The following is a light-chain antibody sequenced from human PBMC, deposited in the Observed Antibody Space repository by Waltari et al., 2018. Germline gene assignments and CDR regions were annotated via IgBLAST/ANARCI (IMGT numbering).Light chain of an antibody. CDR2: GAS. V-gene: IGKV3-20*01. CDR1: QGVSDND. CDR3: QQYGSSPLIT. J-gene: IGKJ5*01. Sequence: EVVLTQSPGSLSLYTGERATLSCRASQGVSDNDFAWYQHKLGQAPRLLIYGASSRATGIPDRFSGSGSGTDFTLTINRLEPEDFAVYYCQQYGSSPLITFGQGTRLEIK.